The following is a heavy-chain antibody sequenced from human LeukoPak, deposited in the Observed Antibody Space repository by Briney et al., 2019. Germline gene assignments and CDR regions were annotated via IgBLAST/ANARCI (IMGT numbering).Heavy chain of an antibody. V-gene: IGHV3-53*01. CDR3: AREMYSGMYNGAFDI. CDR1: GFTVSSNY. D-gene: IGHD1-26*01. CDR2: IRSDGST. J-gene: IGHJ3*02. Sequence: GGSLRLSCTASGFTVSSNYMSWVRQAPGKGLEWVSVIRSDGSTNHADSVKGRFTISRDNSKNTLYLQMNNLRAEDTAMYYCAREMYSGMYNGAFDIWGQGTKVTVSS.